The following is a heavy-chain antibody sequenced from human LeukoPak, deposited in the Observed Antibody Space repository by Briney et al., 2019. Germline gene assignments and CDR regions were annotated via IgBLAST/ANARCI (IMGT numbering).Heavy chain of an antibody. CDR3: ASTNSYRAQGAFDI. D-gene: IGHD5-18*01. V-gene: IGHV3-30*02. CDR2: IRYDGSNK. Sequence: GGSLRLSYAASGFTFSSYGMHWVRQAPGKGLEWVAFIRYDGSNKYYADSVKGRFTISRDNAKNSLYLQMNSLRAEDTAVYYCASTNSYRAQGAFDIWGQGTMVTVSS. J-gene: IGHJ3*02. CDR1: GFTFSSYG.